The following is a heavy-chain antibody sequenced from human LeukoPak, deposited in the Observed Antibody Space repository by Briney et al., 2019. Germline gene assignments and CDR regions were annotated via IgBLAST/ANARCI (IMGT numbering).Heavy chain of an antibody. J-gene: IGHJ4*02. CDR3: VKPSRTGSNDY. CDR1: AFTFSSYG. Sequence: PGGSLRLACAASAFTFSSYGMGWVRQAPGQGLEWVSGISDSGGNTYYADSVKGRFTISRDNSKNTLYLQMNSLRAEDTAVYYCVKPSRTGSNDYWGQGTLVTVSS. V-gene: IGHV3-23*01. D-gene: IGHD3-10*01. CDR2: ISDSGGNT.